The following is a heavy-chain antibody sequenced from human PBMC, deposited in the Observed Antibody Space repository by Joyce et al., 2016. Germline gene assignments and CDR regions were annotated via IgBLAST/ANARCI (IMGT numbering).Heavy chain of an antibody. Sequence: EVQLVQSGAEVKKPGESLKIFCKGSGYSFTSNWIGGVRQMPGKGLEWMVIIYPGDSNTRYSPYFQGQVTNSADKSISTAYLQWSSLKASDTAMYYCARSTLPGYCSSTSCYMRYYFDYWGQGTLVTVSS. CDR1: GYSFTSNW. CDR2: IYPGDSNT. J-gene: IGHJ4*02. V-gene: IGHV5-51*01. CDR3: ARSTLPGYCSSTSCYMRYYFDY. D-gene: IGHD2-2*02.